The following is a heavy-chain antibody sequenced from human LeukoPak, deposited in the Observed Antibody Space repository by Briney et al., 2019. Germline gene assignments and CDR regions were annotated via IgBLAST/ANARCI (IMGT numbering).Heavy chain of an antibody. D-gene: IGHD6-13*01. Sequence: SVTVSCMASGGTFSSYAISWVRQAPGQGLEWVGRIIPILGIANYAQKFQGRVTITADKSTSTAYMELSSLRSEDTAVYYCARAGQIAADFDYWGQGTLVTVSS. CDR1: GGTFSSYA. CDR3: ARAGQIAADFDY. J-gene: IGHJ4*02. V-gene: IGHV1-69*04. CDR2: IIPILGIA.